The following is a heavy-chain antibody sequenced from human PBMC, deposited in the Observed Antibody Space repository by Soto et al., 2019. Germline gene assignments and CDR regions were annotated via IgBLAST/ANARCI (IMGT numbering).Heavy chain of an antibody. J-gene: IGHJ4*02. CDR1: GFTFSSCG. D-gene: IGHD2-2*01. CDR2: ISGSADSS. CDR3: AKEDVVPPAMAGWVVRIHDY. Sequence: EVQLLESGGGLVQPGGSLRLSCAASGFTFSSCGMSWVRQAPGKGLEWVSAISGSADSSYYADSVKGRFTISRDNSKNILYLQMNSLRAEDTAVYYCAKEDVVPPAMAGWVVRIHDYWGKGTLVTVSS. V-gene: IGHV3-23*01.